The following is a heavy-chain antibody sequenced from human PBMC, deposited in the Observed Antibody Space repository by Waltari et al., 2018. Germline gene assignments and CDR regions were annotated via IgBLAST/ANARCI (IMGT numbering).Heavy chain of an antibody. J-gene: IGHJ3*01. CDR2: IQDDGKTA. D-gene: IGHD2-2*01. V-gene: IGHV3-30*02. CDR3: ARGVSAAADGFDF. Sequence: QVHLVESGGGVVLPGGSLRLACVVSGINFRGAVMHWVRQAPGKGLEWVAFIQDDGKTAYYAESVRGRFTISRDDSTNTLHLQMGSLRRDDSGVYYCARGVSAAADGFDFWGQGTNVTVSS. CDR1: GINFRGAV.